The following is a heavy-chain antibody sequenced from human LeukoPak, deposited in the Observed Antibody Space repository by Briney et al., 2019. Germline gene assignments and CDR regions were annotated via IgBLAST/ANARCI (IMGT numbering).Heavy chain of an antibody. CDR2: ISSSSNSI. D-gene: IGHD6-19*01. V-gene: IGHV3-21*01. Sequence: GGSLRLSCAASGFTFSSYTMDWVRQAPGKGLEWVSSISSSSNSIYYADSVKGRFTISRDNAKNSLYLQMNSLRAEDTAVYYCARSRSGWLFDFWGQGTLVTVSS. CDR3: ARSRSGWLFDF. CDR1: GFTFSSYT. J-gene: IGHJ4*02.